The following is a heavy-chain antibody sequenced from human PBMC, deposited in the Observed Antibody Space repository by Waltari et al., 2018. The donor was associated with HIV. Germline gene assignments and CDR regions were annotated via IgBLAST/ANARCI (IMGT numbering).Heavy chain of an antibody. D-gene: IGHD3-3*01. CDR1: GGSFSGYY. CDR2: VNHNGKT. CDR3: ATEKGRATEWYGIFYLDA. J-gene: IGHJ5*02. V-gene: IGHV4-34*01. Sequence: QVQLQQWGAGLLKPSETLSLTCAVYGGSFSGYYWTWIRQAPGKGLDWTGEVNHNGKTNYHPSLRIRVTVSVDTSKNQFSLQMKAVTGADTAVYFFATEKGRATEWYGIFYLDAWGQGTLVSVPS.